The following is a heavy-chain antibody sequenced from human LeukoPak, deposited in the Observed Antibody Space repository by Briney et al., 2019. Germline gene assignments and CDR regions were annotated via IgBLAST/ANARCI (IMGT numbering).Heavy chain of an antibody. CDR2: IYYSGTT. V-gene: IGHV4-39*01. J-gene: IGHJ4*02. CDR3: ARQLGYCSSTTCYKYFDY. D-gene: IGHD2-2*02. Sequence: SETLSLTCTVSGGSISGSTYYWGWIRQPPGKGLEWIGSIYYSGTTYYNPPLKSRVTISVDTSKNQFSLKLSSVTAADTAVYYCARQLGYCSSTTCYKYFDYWGQGTLATVSS. CDR1: GGSISGSTYY.